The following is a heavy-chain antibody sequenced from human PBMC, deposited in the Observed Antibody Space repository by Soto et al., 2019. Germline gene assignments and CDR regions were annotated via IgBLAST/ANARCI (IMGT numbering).Heavy chain of an antibody. CDR2: IYYSGST. CDR3: ARSYMVRGVANWFDP. Sequence: SETLSLTCTVSGGSISSGGYYWSWIRQHPGKGLEWIGYIYYSGSTNYNPSLKSRVTISVDKSKNQFSLKLSSVTAADTAVYYCARSYMVRGVANWFDPWGQGTLVTVSS. J-gene: IGHJ5*02. V-gene: IGHV4-31*03. D-gene: IGHD3-10*01. CDR1: GGSISSGGYY.